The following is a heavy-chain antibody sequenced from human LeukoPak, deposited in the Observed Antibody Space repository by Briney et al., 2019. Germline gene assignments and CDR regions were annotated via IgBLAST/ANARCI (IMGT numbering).Heavy chain of an antibody. CDR1: GFTFSSYE. CDR2: ISSSGSTI. CDR3: ARDDLLHRNWFDP. V-gene: IGHV3-48*03. J-gene: IGHJ5*02. Sequence: GGSLRLSCAASGFTFSSYEMNWVRQAPGKGLEWVSYISSSGSTIYYADSVKGRFTISRDNSKNSLYLQMNSLRVEDTAFYYCARDDLLHRNWFDPWGQGTLVTVSS. D-gene: IGHD3-22*01.